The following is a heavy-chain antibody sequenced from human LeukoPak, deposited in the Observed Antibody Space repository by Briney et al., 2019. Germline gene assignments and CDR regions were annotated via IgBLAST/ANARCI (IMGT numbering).Heavy chain of an antibody. CDR3: ARVASAGNFFDH. V-gene: IGHV4-59*01. CDR1: AVSISSYY. D-gene: IGHD4-23*01. Sequence: SETLSLTCTVSAVSISSYYWSWIRHTPGKRLECIGYIYYSGSTDYNPCLRNRVTISLDTSKNQCSLRLKSVTAADTAVYYCARVASAGNFFDHWGQGSLVTVSS. CDR2: IYYSGST. J-gene: IGHJ4*02.